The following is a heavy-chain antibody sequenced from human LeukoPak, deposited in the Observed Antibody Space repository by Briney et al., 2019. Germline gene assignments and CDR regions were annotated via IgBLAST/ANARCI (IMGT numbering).Heavy chain of an antibody. CDR1: GFTFSSYW. CDR3: VRPPLTTVVNWFDP. Sequence: GGSLRLSCAASGFTFSSYWMSWVRQGPGKGLQWVANIKQDGSVKYYLDSVKGRFTISRDNAKNSLYLQMNSLRAEDTAVYYCVRPPLTTVVNWFDPWGQGTLVTVSS. V-gene: IGHV3-7*01. J-gene: IGHJ5*02. D-gene: IGHD4-23*01. CDR2: IKQDGSVK.